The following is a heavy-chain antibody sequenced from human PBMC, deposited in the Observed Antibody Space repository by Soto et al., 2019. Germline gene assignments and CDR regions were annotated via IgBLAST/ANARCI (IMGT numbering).Heavy chain of an antibody. J-gene: IGHJ5*02. CDR3: GRSSGPAYWSAP. CDR2: ISAYNGNT. CDR1: GYTFTSYG. Sequence: QVQLVQSGAEVKKPGASVKVSCKASGYTFTSYGISWVRQAPGQGLEWMGWISAYNGNTNYAQKLQGRVTMTTDTSTGTASMAPRRTRSAATAVLYCGRSSGPAYWSAPLGQGTLVTVSS. V-gene: IGHV1-18*01. D-gene: IGHD2-2*01.